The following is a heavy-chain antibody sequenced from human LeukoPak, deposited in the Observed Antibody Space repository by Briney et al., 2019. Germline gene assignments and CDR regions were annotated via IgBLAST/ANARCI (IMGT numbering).Heavy chain of an antibody. Sequence: GGSLRLSCAASGFTFSSYSMNWVRQAPGKGLEWVSYISSSSSTLYYADSVKGRFTISRDNAKNSLYLQMNSLRDEDTAVYYCARGRLDIVVVPAAMRYYYYGMDVWGQGTTVTVSS. CDR1: GFTFSSYS. J-gene: IGHJ6*02. V-gene: IGHV3-48*02. CDR3: ARGRLDIVVVPAAMRYYYYGMDV. CDR2: ISSSSSTL. D-gene: IGHD2-2*03.